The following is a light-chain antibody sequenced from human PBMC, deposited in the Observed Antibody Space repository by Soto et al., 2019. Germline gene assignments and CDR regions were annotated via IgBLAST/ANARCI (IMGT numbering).Light chain of an antibody. V-gene: IGLV7-46*01. J-gene: IGLJ2*01. CDR3: LLCRPGGRS. Sequence: QSLVPQEPSRTVSPGATVTLTCVSSTGAVTSGHYPYWFPQKPGQAPRILMYDTHNNHSWTPARFSGYLLWGKAALTLSGAPAEDEADYFCLLCRPGGRSFGGGTKLTVL. CDR2: DTH. CDR1: TGAVTSGHY.